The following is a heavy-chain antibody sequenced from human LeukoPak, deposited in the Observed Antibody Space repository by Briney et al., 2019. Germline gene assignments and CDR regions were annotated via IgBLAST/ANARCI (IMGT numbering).Heavy chain of an antibody. CDR2: ISYDGSNK. CDR3: AKDSSSSWRAPPDY. Sequence: GGSLRLSCAASGFTFSSYEMNWVRQAPGKGLEWVAVISYDGSNKYYADSVKGRFTISRDNSKNTLYLQMNSLRAEDTAVYYCAKDSSSSWRAPPDYWGQGTLVTVSS. J-gene: IGHJ4*02. V-gene: IGHV3-30*04. D-gene: IGHD6-13*01. CDR1: GFTFSSYE.